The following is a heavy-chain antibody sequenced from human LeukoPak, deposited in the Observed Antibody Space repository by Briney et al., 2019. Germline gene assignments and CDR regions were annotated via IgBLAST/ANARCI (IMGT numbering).Heavy chain of an antibody. J-gene: IGHJ3*02. CDR1: GFTFSNYA. Sequence: GGSLRLSCAASGFTFSNYAMTWVRQAPGKGLEWVAVISYDGSNKYYADSVKGRFTISRDNAKNSLYLQMNSLRAEDTAVYYCARVRLGESPSAFDIWGQGTMVTVSS. CDR3: ARVRLGESPSAFDI. V-gene: IGHV3-30*04. D-gene: IGHD3-10*01. CDR2: ISYDGSNK.